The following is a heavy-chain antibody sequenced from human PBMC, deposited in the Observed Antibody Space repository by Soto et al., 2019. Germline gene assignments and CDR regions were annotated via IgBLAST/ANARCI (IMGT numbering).Heavy chain of an antibody. V-gene: IGHV4-4*02. D-gene: IGHD3-10*01. Sequence: QVQLQESGPGLVKPSGTLSLTCTVSNASISSRKWWTWVRQTPGKGLEWIGEIYHSGSINHNPSLKSRVTMSVDKSNNQFSLKMTSVTAADTGVYYCASKFGELLADAFDIWGQGTVVTVSS. CDR3: ASKFGELLADAFDI. J-gene: IGHJ3*02. CDR2: IYHSGSI. CDR1: NASISSRKW.